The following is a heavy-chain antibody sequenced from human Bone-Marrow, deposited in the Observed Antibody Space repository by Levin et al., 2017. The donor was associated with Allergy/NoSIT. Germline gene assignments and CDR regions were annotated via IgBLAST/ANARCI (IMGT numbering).Heavy chain of an antibody. CDR1: GFRFDDYG. CDR2: INWNGDST. J-gene: IGHJ3*02. Sequence: ETLSLTCAASGFRFDDYGLSWVRQAPGKGLEWVSAINWNGDSTGYADSVKGRVTISRDNAKNSLYLQMNSLRAEDTALYHCARSMAAAGNLAFDIWGQGTMVAVSS. CDR3: ARSMAAAGNLAFDI. V-gene: IGHV3-20*01. D-gene: IGHD6-13*01.